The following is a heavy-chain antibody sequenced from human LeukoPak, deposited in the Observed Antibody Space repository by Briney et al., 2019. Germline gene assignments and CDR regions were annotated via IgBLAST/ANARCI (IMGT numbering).Heavy chain of an antibody. Sequence: ASVKVSCKASGGTFSSYAISWVRQAPGQGLEWMGGIIPIFGTANYAQKFQGRVTITADESTSTAYMELSSLRSEDTAVYYCAREGPKELSNWFDPWGQGTLVTVSS. CDR1: GGTFSSYA. V-gene: IGHV1-69*01. J-gene: IGHJ5*02. D-gene: IGHD1-26*01. CDR3: AREGPKELSNWFDP. CDR2: IIPIFGTA.